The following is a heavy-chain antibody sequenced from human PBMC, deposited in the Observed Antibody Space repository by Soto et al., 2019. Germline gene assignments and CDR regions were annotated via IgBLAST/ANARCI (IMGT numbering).Heavy chain of an antibody. CDR2: IYTDGSNT. J-gene: IGHJ5*02. CDR1: GLTFNRYW. D-gene: IGHD2-15*01. Sequence: GGSLRLSCAASGLTFNRYWMHWVRHAPGKGLVWVSHIYTDGSNTNYADSVKGRFTISRDNAKSTLFLQMNSLRDEDTAVYYCAREFCSGGNCYTYYFDPWGQGIPVTVSS. V-gene: IGHV3-74*01. CDR3: AREFCSGGNCYTYYFDP.